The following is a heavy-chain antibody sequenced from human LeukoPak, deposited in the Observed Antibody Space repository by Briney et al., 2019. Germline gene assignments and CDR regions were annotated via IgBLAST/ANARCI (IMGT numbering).Heavy chain of an antibody. D-gene: IGHD6-13*01. J-gene: IGHJ6*02. Sequence: GASVKVSCKASGYTFTSYAMHWVRQAPGQRLEWMGWINAGNGNTKYSQKFQGRVTITRDTSASTAYMELSSLRSEDTAVYYCARGTQYSSSWDYYYYGMDVWGQGTTVTVSS. V-gene: IGHV1-3*01. CDR3: ARGTQYSSSWDYYYYGMDV. CDR2: INAGNGNT. CDR1: GYTFTSYA.